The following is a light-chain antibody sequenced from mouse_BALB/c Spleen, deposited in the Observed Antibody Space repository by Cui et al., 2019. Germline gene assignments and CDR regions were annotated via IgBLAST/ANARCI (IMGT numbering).Light chain of an antibody. Sequence: DIVITLDELHNPVTSGESVSISCRSSKSLQYMDGKTYLNWFLQRPGQSPQLLIYLMSTRASGVSDRFSGSGSGTDFTLEISRVKAEDVGVYYYQQLVEFTFGSGTKLEIK. CDR1: KSLQYMDGKTY. J-gene: IGKJ4*01. CDR3: QQLVEFT. CDR2: LMS. V-gene: IGKV2-112*01.